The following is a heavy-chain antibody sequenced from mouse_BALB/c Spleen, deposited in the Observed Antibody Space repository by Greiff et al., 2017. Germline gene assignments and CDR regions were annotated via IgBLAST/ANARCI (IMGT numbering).Heavy chain of an antibody. J-gene: IGHJ4*01. Sequence: VQGVESGAELVRPGASVTLSCKASGYTFTDYEMHWVKQTPVHGLEWIGAIDPETGGTAYNQKFKGKATLTADKSSSTAYMELRSLTSEDSAVYYCTGYSYYYAMDYWGQGTSVTVSS. V-gene: IGHV1-15*01. D-gene: IGHD2-3*01. CDR3: TGYSYYYAMDY. CDR2: IDPETGGT. CDR1: GYTFTDYE.